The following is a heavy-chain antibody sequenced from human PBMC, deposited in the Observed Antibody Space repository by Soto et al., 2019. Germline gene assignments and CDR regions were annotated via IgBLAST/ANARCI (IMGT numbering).Heavy chain of an antibody. Sequence: QVQLVESGGGVVQPGRSLRLSCAASGFTFSSYGMHWVRQAPGKGLEWVAVIWYDGSNKYYADSVKGRFTISRDNSKNTLYLQMNSLRAEDTAVYDCASEYGSGGSCYYYGMDVWGQGTTVTVSS. J-gene: IGHJ6*02. V-gene: IGHV3-33*01. CDR3: ASEYGSGGSCYYYGMDV. D-gene: IGHD2-15*01. CDR1: GFTFSSYG. CDR2: IWYDGSNK.